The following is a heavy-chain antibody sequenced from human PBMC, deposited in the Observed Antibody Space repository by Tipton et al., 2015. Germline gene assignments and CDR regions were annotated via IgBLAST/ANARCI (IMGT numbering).Heavy chain of an antibody. J-gene: IGHJ3*02. CDR2: IYPGDSET. Sequence: QLVQSGAEVKKPGESLKISCKGSGYSFISYWIGWVRQMPGKGLEWMGIIYPGDSETRYSPSFRGLVTFSVDKSITTAYLQWSSLEASDTAMYYCARRGCNGDDCNHEAFDIWGQGTMVTVSS. D-gene: IGHD2-21*01. CDR3: ARRGCNGDDCNHEAFDI. V-gene: IGHV5-51*01. CDR1: GYSFISYW.